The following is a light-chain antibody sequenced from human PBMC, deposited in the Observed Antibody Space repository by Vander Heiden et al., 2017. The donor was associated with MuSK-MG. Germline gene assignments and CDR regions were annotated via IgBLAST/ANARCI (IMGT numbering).Light chain of an antibody. CDR3: AAWDDSLSGRWV. CDR2: RNN. CDR1: SSTIGSNY. Sequence: QSVLTQPHSASGTPGQRVTISCSGSSSTIGSNYVYWYQQLPGTAPKLLIYRNNQRPSGVPDRFSGSKSGTSASLAISGLRSEDEADDYCAAWDDSLSGRWVFGGGTKLTVL. V-gene: IGLV1-47*01. J-gene: IGLJ3*02.